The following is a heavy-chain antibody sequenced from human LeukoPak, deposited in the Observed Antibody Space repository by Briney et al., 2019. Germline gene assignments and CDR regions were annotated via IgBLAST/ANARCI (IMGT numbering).Heavy chain of an antibody. CDR2: ISSSGSTI. J-gene: IGHJ4*02. Sequence: NPGGSLRLSCAASGFSFSDYYMTWIRQAPGKGLEWVSYISSSGSTIYYADSVKGRFTISRDNAKNSLYLQMNSLRAEDTAVYYCERGAGYSCSWYGTFDFWGQVTLVTVSS. CDR1: GFSFSDYY. CDR3: ERGAGYSCSWYGTFDF. D-gene: IGHD6-13*01. V-gene: IGHV3-11*01.